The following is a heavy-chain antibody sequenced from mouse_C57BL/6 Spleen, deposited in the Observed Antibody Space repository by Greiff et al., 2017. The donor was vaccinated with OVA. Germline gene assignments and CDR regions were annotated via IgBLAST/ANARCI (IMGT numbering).Heavy chain of an antibody. Sequence: VQLQQSGAELVKPGASVKLSCTASGFAFSSSWMNWVKQRPGQGLEWIGRIYPGDGDTNYTGKFKGKATLTADKSSSTAYLQLSSLTSEDAAVYFCAGEDTTAVENWGQGTTLTVSA. V-gene: IGHV1-82*01. CDR1: GFAFSSSW. CDR3: AGEDTTAVEN. D-gene: IGHD1-1*01. J-gene: IGHJ2*01. CDR2: IYPGDGDT.